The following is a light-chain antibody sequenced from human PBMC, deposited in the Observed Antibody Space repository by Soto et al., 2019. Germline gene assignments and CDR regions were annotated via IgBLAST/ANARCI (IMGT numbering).Light chain of an antibody. Sequence: DIQLTQSPSSLSPSVGDRINLSCRASQSISRNLNWYQQMPGKAPSLLIYAARDLQSGVPGRFSSSGSGTEFNLTISSLQPEDLATYYCQQTHSTPYTVGQGTKLEI. CDR2: AAR. V-gene: IGKV1-39*01. J-gene: IGKJ2*01. CDR1: QSISRN. CDR3: QQTHSTPYT.